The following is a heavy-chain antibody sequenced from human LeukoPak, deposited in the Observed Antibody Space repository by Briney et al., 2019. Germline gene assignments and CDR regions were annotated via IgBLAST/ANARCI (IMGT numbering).Heavy chain of an antibody. CDR1: GFTFSSYA. Sequence: SGGSLRLSCAVSGFTFSSYAMHWVRQAPGKGLEWVAVISYDGSNKYYADSVKGRFTISRDNSKNTLYLQMNSLRAEDTAVYYCAKDLPEIAVAGADNWFDPWGQGTLVTVSS. D-gene: IGHD6-19*01. V-gene: IGHV3-30-3*01. CDR2: ISYDGSNK. CDR3: AKDLPEIAVAGADNWFDP. J-gene: IGHJ5*02.